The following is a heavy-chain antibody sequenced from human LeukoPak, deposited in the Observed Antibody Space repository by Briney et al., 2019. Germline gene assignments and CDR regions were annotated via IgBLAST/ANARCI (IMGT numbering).Heavy chain of an antibody. J-gene: IGHJ4*02. CDR1: GGSISSYY. CDR2: IYSSGST. CDR3: ARLKAVPGTGGYFDY. D-gene: IGHD6-13*01. Sequence: SETLSLTCTVSGGSISSYYWSSIRQPPRKVLNWIGYIYSSGSTNYNPPLKSRVTISVDTSKNQFSLKLSSVTAADTAVYYCARLKAVPGTGGYFDYWGQGTLVTVSS. V-gene: IGHV4-59*08.